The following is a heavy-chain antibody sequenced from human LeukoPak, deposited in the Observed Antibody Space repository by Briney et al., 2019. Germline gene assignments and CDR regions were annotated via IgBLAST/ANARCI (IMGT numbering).Heavy chain of an antibody. D-gene: IGHD3-3*01. V-gene: IGHV3-23*01. Sequence: PGGSLRLSCEASGFTFSSYAMSWVRQAPGKGLEWVSAISGSGGSTYYADSVKGRFTISRDNSKNTLYLQMNSLRAEDTAVYYCAKVFGDWSDGPDSDYWGQGTLVTVSS. J-gene: IGHJ4*02. CDR2: ISGSGGST. CDR3: AKVFGDWSDGPDSDY. CDR1: GFTFSSYA.